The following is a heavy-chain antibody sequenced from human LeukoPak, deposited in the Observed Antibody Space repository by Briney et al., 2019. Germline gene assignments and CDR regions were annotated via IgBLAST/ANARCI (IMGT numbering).Heavy chain of an antibody. V-gene: IGHV4-34*01. CDR1: GGSFSGYY. D-gene: IGHD2/OR15-2a*01. Sequence: PSETLSLTCAVYGGSFSGYYWSWIRQPPGKGLEWIGEINHSGSTNYNPSLKSRVTISVDTSKNQFSLKLSSATAADTAVYYCARGPIVTSPYYFDYWGQGTLVTVSS. J-gene: IGHJ4*02. CDR3: ARGPIVTSPYYFDY. CDR2: INHSGST.